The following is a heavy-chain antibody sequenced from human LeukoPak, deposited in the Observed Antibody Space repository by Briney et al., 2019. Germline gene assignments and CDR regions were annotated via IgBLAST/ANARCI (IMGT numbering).Heavy chain of an antibody. D-gene: IGHD1-26*01. V-gene: IGHV3-21*01. CDR2: ISGSSSYI. J-gene: IGHJ4*02. CDR1: GFTFSSYS. Sequence: GGSLRLSCTASGFTFSSYSMNWVRQAPGKGLEWVSSISGSSSYIYYADSVKGRFSISRDNAKNSLYLQMNSLRAEDTAVYYCARDLLGWELHYFDYWGQGTLVTVSS. CDR3: ARDLLGWELHYFDY.